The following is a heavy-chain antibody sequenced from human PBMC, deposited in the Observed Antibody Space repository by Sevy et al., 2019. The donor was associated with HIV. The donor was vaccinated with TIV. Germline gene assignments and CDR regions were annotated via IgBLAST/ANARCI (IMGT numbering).Heavy chain of an antibody. D-gene: IGHD3-22*01. CDR1: GFTFDNAW. CDR2: IKSKIDGETT. V-gene: IGHV3-15*01. Sequence: GGSLRLSCAVSGFTFDNAWMNWVRQAPGTGLQWVGLIKSKIDGETTDYAAPVKGRFTISRDDSKNTLYLQMNSLKIEDTAVYYCATAPGYYDSAPFDYWGPGTLVTVSS. CDR3: ATAPGYYDSAPFDY. J-gene: IGHJ4*02.